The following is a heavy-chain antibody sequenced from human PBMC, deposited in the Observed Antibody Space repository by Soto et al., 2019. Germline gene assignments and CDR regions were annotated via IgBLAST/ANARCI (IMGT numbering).Heavy chain of an antibody. V-gene: IGHV3-11*01. CDR1: GFTFSDYY. D-gene: IGHD6-13*01. Sequence: QVQLVESGGGLVKPGGSLRLSCAASGFTFSDYYKSWIRQAPGKGLEWVSYISSSGSTIYYADSVKGRFTISRDNAKNSLYLKMNSRSAEDTVVYYCARDRESSSWFPYFDYCGQGTLVTVSS. J-gene: IGHJ4*02. CDR3: ARDRESSSWFPYFDY. CDR2: ISSSGSTI.